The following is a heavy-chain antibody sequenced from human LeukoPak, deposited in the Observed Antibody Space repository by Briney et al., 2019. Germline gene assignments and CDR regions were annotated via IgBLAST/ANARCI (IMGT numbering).Heavy chain of an antibody. Sequence: SVKVSCKASGGTFSSYAISWVRQAPGQGLEWMGGIIPIFGTANYAQKFQGRVTITTDESTSTAYMELSSLRSEDTAVYYCARDWGVQQWPPSYFDYWGQGTLVTVSS. CDR2: IIPIFGTA. V-gene: IGHV1-69*05. J-gene: IGHJ4*02. D-gene: IGHD3-16*01. CDR3: ARDWGVQQWPPSYFDY. CDR1: GGTFSSYA.